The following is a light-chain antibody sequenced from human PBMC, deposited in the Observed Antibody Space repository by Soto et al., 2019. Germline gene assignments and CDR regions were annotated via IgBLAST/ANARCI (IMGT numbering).Light chain of an antibody. J-gene: IGLJ2*01. CDR3: AARDDSLNAVI. V-gene: IGLV2-11*01. CDR2: DVS. CDR1: SSDVGGYNY. Sequence: QSALTQPRSVSGSPGQSVTISCTGTSSDVGGYNYVSWYQQHPGKAPKLMIYDVSKRPSGVPDRFSGSKSGNTASLTISGLRSEDEADYYCAARDDSLNAVIFGGGTKLTVL.